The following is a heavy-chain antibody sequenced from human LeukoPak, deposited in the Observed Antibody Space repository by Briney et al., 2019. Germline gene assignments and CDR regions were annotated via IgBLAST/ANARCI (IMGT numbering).Heavy chain of an antibody. CDR3: ARGFSGYDFTNWFDS. CDR2: IISMFGTP. D-gene: IGHD5-12*01. CDR1: GGSFNNYA. J-gene: IGHJ5*01. Sequence: SVKVSCKASGGSFNNYAFTWVRQAPGQGLEWKGGIISMFGTPKYAQECQGRVTITTDESTSTAYMELSSLTSEDTSMYYCARGFSGYDFTNWFDSWGQGTLVAVSS. V-gene: IGHV1-69*05.